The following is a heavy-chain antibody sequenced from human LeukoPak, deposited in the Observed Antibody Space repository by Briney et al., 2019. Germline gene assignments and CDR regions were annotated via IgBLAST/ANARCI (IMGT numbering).Heavy chain of an antibody. J-gene: IGHJ4*02. CDR3: ARRSEFDNTHYHYFDY. CDR1: GGSISSYY. Sequence: PSETLSLMCSVSGGSISSYYWSWIRQPPGKGLEWIGDIYYSGSTNYNPSLKSRVTISVDTSKKQFSLKLSSVTAADTAVYYCARRSEFDNTHYHYFDYWGQGALVTVSS. CDR2: IYYSGST. D-gene: IGHD2-15*01. V-gene: IGHV4-59*01.